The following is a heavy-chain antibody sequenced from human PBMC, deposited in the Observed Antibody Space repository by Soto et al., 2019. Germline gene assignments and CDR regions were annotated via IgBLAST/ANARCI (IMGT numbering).Heavy chain of an antibody. J-gene: IGHJ4*02. V-gene: IGHV3-33*01. CDR1: GFTFSSYG. Sequence: QVQLVESGGGVVQPGRSLRLSCVASGFTFSSYGMHWVRQAPGKGLEWVAVIWYDGSNKFYADSVKGRFTISRDNSKSTLYLQMNSLRAEDTAVYYCASPAGGTGYYFDYWGQGTLVTVSS. CDR2: IWYDGSNK. CDR3: ASPAGGTGYYFDY. D-gene: IGHD3-16*01.